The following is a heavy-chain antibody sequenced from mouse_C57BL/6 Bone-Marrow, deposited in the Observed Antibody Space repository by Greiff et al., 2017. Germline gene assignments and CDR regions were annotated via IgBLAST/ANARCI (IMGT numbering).Heavy chain of an antibody. V-gene: IGHV1-7*01. J-gene: IGHJ3*01. Sequence: VKLVESGPELVKPGASVKLSCKASGYTFKGYDINWVKQRPGQGLEWIGYINPSSGYTKYNPKFQDKATLTAEKSSSTAYRQLSSLTYEDSAVYYCARYYGSSYPAWFAYWGQGTLVTVSA. CDR1: GYTFKGYD. CDR2: INPSSGYT. CDR3: ARYYGSSYPAWFAY. D-gene: IGHD1-1*01.